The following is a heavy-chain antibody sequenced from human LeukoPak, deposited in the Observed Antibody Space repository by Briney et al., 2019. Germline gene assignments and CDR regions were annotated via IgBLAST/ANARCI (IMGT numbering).Heavy chain of an antibody. CDR2: ISSSSSYI. V-gene: IGHV3-21*01. CDR1: GFTFSSYS. CDR3: AREPYYDSSGYSPDY. Sequence: GGSLRLSCAASGFTFSSYSVNWVRQAPGKGLEWVSSISSSSSYIYYADSVKGRFTISRDDAKNSLYLHMNSLRAEDTALYYCAREPYYDSSGYSPDYWGQGTLVTVSS. D-gene: IGHD3-22*01. J-gene: IGHJ4*02.